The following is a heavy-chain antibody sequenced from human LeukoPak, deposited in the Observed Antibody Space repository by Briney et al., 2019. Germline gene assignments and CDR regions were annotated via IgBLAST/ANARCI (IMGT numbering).Heavy chain of an antibody. Sequence: GESLKISCKGSGYSFTSYWIGWVGQMPGKGLEWMGIVYPGDSDTRYSPSFQGQVTISADKSISTAYLQWSSLKASDTAMYYCARHVGVGGVVITYFDYWGQGTLVTVSS. CDR1: GYSFTSYW. V-gene: IGHV5-51*01. CDR3: ARHVGVGGVVITYFDY. J-gene: IGHJ4*02. D-gene: IGHD3-22*01. CDR2: VYPGDSDT.